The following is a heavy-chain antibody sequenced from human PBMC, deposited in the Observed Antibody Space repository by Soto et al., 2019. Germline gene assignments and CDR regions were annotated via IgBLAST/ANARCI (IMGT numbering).Heavy chain of an antibody. CDR2: IYWADNK. CDR3: AHRPSYCSGGSCYSGFDY. Sequence: QITLKESGPTLVKRTETLTLTCTFSGFSLSTSGVGVGWIRQPPGKALEWLALIYWADNKRYSPSLKSRLTITKDTSKNPVVLTMTNMDPVDTATYYCAHRPSYCSGGSCYSGFDYWGQGTLVTVSS. D-gene: IGHD2-15*01. V-gene: IGHV2-5*02. J-gene: IGHJ4*02. CDR1: GFSLSTSGVG.